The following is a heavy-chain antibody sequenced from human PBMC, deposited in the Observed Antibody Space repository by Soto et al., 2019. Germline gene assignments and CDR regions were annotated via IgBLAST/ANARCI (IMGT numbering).Heavy chain of an antibody. J-gene: IGHJ6*02. D-gene: IGHD6-13*01. V-gene: IGHV3-23*01. Sequence: EVQLLESGGGLVQPGGSLRLSCAASGFTFSRHAMSWVRQAPGKGLGWVSAISGSGDSAYHADSVKGRFTISRDNSKNALYLQMNRLRAEDTALYYCAKAGGSSWDFGMDVWGQGTTVTVSS. CDR1: GFTFSRHA. CDR2: ISGSGDSA. CDR3: AKAGGSSWDFGMDV.